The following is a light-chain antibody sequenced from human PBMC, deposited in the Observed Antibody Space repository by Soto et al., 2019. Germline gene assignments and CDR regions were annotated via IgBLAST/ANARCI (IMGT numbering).Light chain of an antibody. CDR1: QSVSSSY. J-gene: IGKJ2*01. CDR3: QQYGSSPRYT. V-gene: IGKV3-20*01. Sequence: EIVLTQSPGTLSLSPGARATLSCRASQSVSSSYLAWYQQKPGQAPRLLIYGPSSRPTGIPDRFSGSGSGTDFTLTISRLEPEDFAVYYCQQYGSSPRYTFGQGTKLEIK. CDR2: GPS.